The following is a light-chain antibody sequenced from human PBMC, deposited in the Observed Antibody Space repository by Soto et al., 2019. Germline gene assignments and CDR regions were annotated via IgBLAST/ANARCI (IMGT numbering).Light chain of an antibody. CDR3: QQYNNWPIT. Sequence: EIVMTQSPATLSMSPGERATLSCRASQTVLTNLAWYQQKPGQAPRLLIYGAFTRATGVPARFSGSGSGTEFTLTISSLQSEDFAVYYCQQYNNWPITFGQGTRLEIK. CDR2: GAF. J-gene: IGKJ5*01. V-gene: IGKV3-15*01. CDR1: QTVLTN.